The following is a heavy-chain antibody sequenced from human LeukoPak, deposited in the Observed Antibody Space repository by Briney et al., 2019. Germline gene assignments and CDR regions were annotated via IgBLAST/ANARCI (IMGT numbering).Heavy chain of an antibody. J-gene: IGHJ5*02. Sequence: PSETLSLTCTISGGSISTYYWNWIRQPPGKGLEWIGEINHSGTTNYNPCLKNRVTMSVDTSKNQFSHKLNSVTAADTAVYYCARGIQWPDPWGQGTLVIVSS. D-gene: IGHD5-12*01. CDR3: ARGIQWPDP. V-gene: IGHV4-34*01. CDR1: GGSISTYY. CDR2: INHSGTT.